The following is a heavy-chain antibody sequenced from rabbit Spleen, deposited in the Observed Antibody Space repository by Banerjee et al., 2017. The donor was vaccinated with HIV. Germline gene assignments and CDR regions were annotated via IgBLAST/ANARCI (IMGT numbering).Heavy chain of an antibody. V-gene: IGHV1S45*01. D-gene: IGHD2-1*01. CDR3: ARDLADVIGWNLGL. CDR2: INVSSGNT. Sequence: QEQLEESGGGLVQPGGSLKLSCKASGFSLLYNNVMCWVRQAPGKGLEWIACINVSSGNTADATWAKGRFTISKTSSTTVTLQMTRLTVADTATYFCARDLADVIGWNLGLWGPGTLVTVS. J-gene: IGHJ4*01. CDR1: GFSLLYNNV.